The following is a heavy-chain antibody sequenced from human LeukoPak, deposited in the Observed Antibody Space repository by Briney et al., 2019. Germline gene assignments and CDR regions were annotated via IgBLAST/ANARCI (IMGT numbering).Heavy chain of an antibody. Sequence: GRSLRLSCAASGFTFSSDTMTWVRQAPGNGLEWVSSISGNTNYIIYARSLKGRFTVSRGDSSLYLQMHSLRAEDTAVYYCARLMGNYASGKFDSWGQGTLVTVS. CDR1: GFTFSSDT. D-gene: IGHD3-10*01. V-gene: IGHV3-21*01. CDR3: ARLMGNYASGKFDS. CDR2: ISGNTNYI. J-gene: IGHJ4*02.